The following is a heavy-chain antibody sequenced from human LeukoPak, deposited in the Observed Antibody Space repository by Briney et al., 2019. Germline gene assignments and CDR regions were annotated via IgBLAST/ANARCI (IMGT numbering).Heavy chain of an antibody. CDR1: GGSISSSSYY. D-gene: IGHD6-13*01. V-gene: IGHV4-39*01. CDR3: ARSNISSWYYAGHFDY. CDR2: IYYRGST. J-gene: IGHJ4*02. Sequence: SETLSLTCTVSGGSISSSSYYWGWIRQPPGKGLEWIGSIYYRGSTYYNPSLKSRVTISVDTSKNQFSLKLSSVTAADTAVYYCARSNISSWYYAGHFDYWGQGTLVTVSS.